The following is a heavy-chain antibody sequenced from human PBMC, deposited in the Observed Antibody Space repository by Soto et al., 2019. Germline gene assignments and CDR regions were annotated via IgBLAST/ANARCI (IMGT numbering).Heavy chain of an antibody. D-gene: IGHD5-12*01. Sequence: SETLSLTCTVSGGSISNGGYYWSWIRQHPGKGLEWIGYIYYSGSTYYNPSLKSRVTISVDTSKNQFSLKLSSVTAADTAVYYCARGYSGYEYYFDYWGQGTLVTVSS. CDR1: GGSISNGGYY. CDR3: ARGYSGYEYYFDY. V-gene: IGHV4-31*03. CDR2: IYYSGST. J-gene: IGHJ4*02.